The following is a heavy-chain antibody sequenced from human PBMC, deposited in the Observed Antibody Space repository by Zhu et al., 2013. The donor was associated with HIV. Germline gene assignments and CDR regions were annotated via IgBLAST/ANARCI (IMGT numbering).Heavy chain of an antibody. Sequence: QVQLVQSGAEVKKPGSSVKVSCKASGGTFSSSAISWVRQAPGQGLEWMGGIIPLSGTANYAQKFQGRVTITADESTSTAYMDLSSLRSEDTAVYHCATTVGSGWYREGWAYWGQGTLVIVSS. D-gene: IGHD6-19*01. J-gene: IGHJ4*02. CDR2: IIPLSGTA. CDR3: ATTVGSGWYREGWAY. CDR1: GGTFSSSA. V-gene: IGHV1-69*01.